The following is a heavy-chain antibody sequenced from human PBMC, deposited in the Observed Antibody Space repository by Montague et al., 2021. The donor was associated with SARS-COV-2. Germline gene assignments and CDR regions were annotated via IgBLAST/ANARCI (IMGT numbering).Heavy chain of an antibody. V-gene: IGHV3-21*01. J-gene: IGHJ4*02. Sequence: SLRLSCAASGFTFSSYSMNWVRQAPGKGLEWVSSISSSSYIYYADSVMGRCTISRDNAKNSLYLQMKSLRAEDTAVYYCARDQSGYSYGYAPYFDYWGQGTLVTVSS. D-gene: IGHD5-18*01. CDR3: ARDQSGYSYGYAPYFDY. CDR1: GFTFSSYS. CDR2: ISSSSYI.